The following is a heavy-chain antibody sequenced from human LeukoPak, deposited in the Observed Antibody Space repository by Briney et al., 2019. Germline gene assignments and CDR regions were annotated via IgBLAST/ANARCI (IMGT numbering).Heavy chain of an antibody. CDR2: IYTSGST. J-gene: IGHJ4*02. D-gene: IGHD2-15*01. V-gene: IGHV4-61*02. CDR1: GGSISSGSYY. CDR3: ARHYKPYCSGGSCYEYYFDY. Sequence: PSETLSLTCTVSGGSISSGSYYWSWIRQPAGKGLEWIGRIYTSGSTNDNPSLKRRATISVATSKNQFSLKLSSVTAADTAVYYCARHYKPYCSGGSCYEYYFDYWGQGTLVTVSS.